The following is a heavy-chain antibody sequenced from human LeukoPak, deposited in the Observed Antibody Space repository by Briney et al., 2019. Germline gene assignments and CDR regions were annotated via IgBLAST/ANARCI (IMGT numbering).Heavy chain of an antibody. V-gene: IGHV3-23*01. CDR3: AKDDGYDILTGYCKT. Sequence: PGGSLRLSCAASGFTFSSYAMSWVRQAPGKGLEWVSAISGSGGSTYYADSVKGRFTISRDNSKNTLYLQMSSLRAEDTAVYYCAKDDGYDILTGYCKTWGQGTLVTVSS. J-gene: IGHJ5*02. CDR1: GFTFSSYA. D-gene: IGHD3-9*01. CDR2: ISGSGGST.